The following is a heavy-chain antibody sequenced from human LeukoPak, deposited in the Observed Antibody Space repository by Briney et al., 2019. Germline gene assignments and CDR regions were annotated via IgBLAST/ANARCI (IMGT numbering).Heavy chain of an antibody. J-gene: IGHJ4*02. V-gene: IGHV3-23*01. Sequence: GGSLRLSCAASGFTFSSYAMTWVRQAPVKGLEWLSVVTDTGVNTYHADSVKGRFTISRDNSKNTVYLEMNSLRVEDTAVYYCAKGTVRSCSGPSCYPLDSWGQGTLVTVSS. CDR3: AKGTVRSCSGPSCYPLDS. D-gene: IGHD2-15*01. CDR2: VTDTGVNT. CDR1: GFTFSSYA.